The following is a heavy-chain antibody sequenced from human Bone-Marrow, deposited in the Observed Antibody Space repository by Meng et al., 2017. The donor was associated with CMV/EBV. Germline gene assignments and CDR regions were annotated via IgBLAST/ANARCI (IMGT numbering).Heavy chain of an antibody. CDR2: IKSDGSST. CDR3: TRGSSWSDY. V-gene: IGHV3-74*01. D-gene: IGHD6-6*01. CDR1: GFTFSSYW. Sequence: GGSLRLSCAASGFTFSSYWMDWVRQAPGKGLVWVSRIKSDGSSTTYADSVKGRFIISRDNAKNTLYLQMNSLRAEDTAVYYCTRGSSWSDYWGQGTLVTASS. J-gene: IGHJ4*02.